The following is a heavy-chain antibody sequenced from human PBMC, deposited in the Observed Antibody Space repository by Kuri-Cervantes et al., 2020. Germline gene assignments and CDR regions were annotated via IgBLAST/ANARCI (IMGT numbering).Heavy chain of an antibody. Sequence: ASVKVSCKASGYTFTSYGISWVRQAPGQGLEWMGWISAYNGNTNYAQKLQGRVTMTTDTSTSTAYMELSNLRSEDTAVYYCARFPPRKRFWSGPRPRDYYYGMDVWGQGTTVTVSS. J-gene: IGHJ6*02. V-gene: IGHV1-18*01. CDR1: GYTFTSYG. D-gene: IGHD3-3*01. CDR2: ISAYNGNT. CDR3: ARFPPRKRFWSGPRPRDYYYGMDV.